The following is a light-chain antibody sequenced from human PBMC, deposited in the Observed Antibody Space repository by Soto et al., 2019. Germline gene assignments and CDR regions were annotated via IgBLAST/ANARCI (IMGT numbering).Light chain of an antibody. CDR1: QDIRND. CDR2: GAS. V-gene: IGKV1-39*01. J-gene: IGKJ1*01. CDR3: QQSYSTLSA. Sequence: DIQMPQSPSSLSASVGDRVTITCRASQDIRNDLNWYQQRPGKAPNPLIYGASSLQSGVPSRFSGSGSGTDFTLTISSLQLEDFATYFCQQSYSTLSAFGQGTKVDIK.